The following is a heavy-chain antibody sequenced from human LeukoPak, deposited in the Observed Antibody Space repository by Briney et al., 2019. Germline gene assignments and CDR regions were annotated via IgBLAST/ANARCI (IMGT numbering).Heavy chain of an antibody. D-gene: IGHD3-3*01. CDR3: TRLAYYDFWSGSPDAFDI. CDR2: IRSKANSYAT. J-gene: IGHJ3*02. Sequence: PGGSLRLSCAASGFTFSGSAMHWVRQASGKGLEWVGRIRSKANSYATAYAASVKGRFTISRDDSKNTAYLQMNSLKTEDTAVYYCTRLAYYDFWSGSPDAFDIWGQGQWSPSLQ. V-gene: IGHV3-73*01. CDR1: GFTFSGSA.